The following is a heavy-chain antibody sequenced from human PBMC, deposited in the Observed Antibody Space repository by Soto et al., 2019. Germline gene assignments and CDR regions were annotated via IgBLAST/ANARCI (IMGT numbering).Heavy chain of an antibody. CDR3: ARAAPSGYLNF. Sequence: QVQLVQSGAEVKKPGSSVKVSCKASGGTFSSYTISWVRQAPGQGLEWMGRIIPILGIANYAQKFQGRVTITADKSTSTAYMALSSLRSEDTAVYYCARAAPSGYLNFWGQGTLVTVSS. CDR1: GGTFSSYT. D-gene: IGHD5-12*01. J-gene: IGHJ4*02. CDR2: IIPILGIA. V-gene: IGHV1-69*02.